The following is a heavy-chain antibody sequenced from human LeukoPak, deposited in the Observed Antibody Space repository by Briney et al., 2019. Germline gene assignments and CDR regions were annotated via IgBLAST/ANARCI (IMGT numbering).Heavy chain of an antibody. CDR3: ARENDILTGYSYYMDV. V-gene: IGHV3-11*01. J-gene: IGHJ6*03. D-gene: IGHD3-9*01. CDR1: GFTFSDYY. Sequence: GGSLRLSCAASGFTFSDYYMRWIRQAPGKGLGWGSYISSSGSTIYYADSVKGRFTISRDNAKNSLYLQMNSLRAEDTAVYYCARENDILTGYSYYMDVWGKGTTVTISS. CDR2: ISSSGSTI.